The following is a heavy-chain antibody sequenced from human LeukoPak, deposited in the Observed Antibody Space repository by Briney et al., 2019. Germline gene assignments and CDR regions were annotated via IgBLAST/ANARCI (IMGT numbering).Heavy chain of an antibody. CDR2: ISSSGSTI. Sequence: PGGSLRLSCAASGFTFSSYEMNWVRQAPGKGLEWVSYISSSGSTIYYADSVKGRFTITRDNAKNSLYLQMNSLRAEDTAVYYCASEGPLRYFDWGGGQGTLVTVSS. V-gene: IGHV3-48*03. D-gene: IGHD3-9*01. CDR3: ASEGPLRYFDWG. CDR1: GFTFSSYE. J-gene: IGHJ4*02.